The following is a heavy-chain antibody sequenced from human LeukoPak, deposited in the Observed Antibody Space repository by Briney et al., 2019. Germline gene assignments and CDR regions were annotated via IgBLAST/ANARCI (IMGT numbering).Heavy chain of an antibody. Sequence: ASVKVSCKASGYTITGYYMHWVRQAPGQGLEWMGWINPNSGGTNYAQKFQGRVTMTRDTSISTAYMELSRLRSDDTAVYYCARAENIVVVPAAIFDPWGQGTLVTGSS. CDR1: GYTITGYY. D-gene: IGHD2-2*02. CDR2: INPNSGGT. V-gene: IGHV1-2*02. CDR3: ARAENIVVVPAAIFDP. J-gene: IGHJ5*02.